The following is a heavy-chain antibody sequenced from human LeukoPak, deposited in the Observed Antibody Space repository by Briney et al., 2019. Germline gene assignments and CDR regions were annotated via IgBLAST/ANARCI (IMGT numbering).Heavy chain of an antibody. CDR2: IYSGGST. CDR1: GFTVSSNY. Sequence: PGGSLRLSCAASGFTVSSNYMSWVRQAPGKGLEWVSVIYSGGSTYYADSVKGRFTISRDNSKNTLYLQMNSLRPEDTAVYFCAKEHQVVTLDHWGQGTLVTVSS. D-gene: IGHD2-15*01. J-gene: IGHJ4*02. CDR3: AKEHQVVTLDH. V-gene: IGHV3-53*05.